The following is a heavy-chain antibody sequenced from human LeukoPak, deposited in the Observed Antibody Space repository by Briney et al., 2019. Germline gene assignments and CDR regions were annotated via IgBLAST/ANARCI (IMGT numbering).Heavy chain of an antibody. CDR2: IYYTGST. CDR3: ASGGVRSSSWHFDY. D-gene: IGHD6-6*01. J-gene: IGHJ4*02. CDR1: SGSISSSTYY. V-gene: IGHV4-39*07. Sequence: SETLSLTCTVSSGSISSSTYYWGWIRQPPGKGLEWIGTIYYTGSTYYNPSLKSRVTISVDTSKNQFSLKLSSVTAADTAVYYCASGGVRSSSWHFDYWGQGTLVTVSS.